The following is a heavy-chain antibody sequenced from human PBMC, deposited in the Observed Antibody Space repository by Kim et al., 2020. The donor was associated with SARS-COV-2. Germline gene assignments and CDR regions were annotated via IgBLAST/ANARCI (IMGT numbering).Heavy chain of an antibody. CDR1: GFFVSTNY. V-gene: IGHV3-66*01. J-gene: IGHJ1*01. CDR3: AVSRNY. CDR2: VYTRGDI. Sequence: GGSLRLSCAGSGFFVSTNYMSWVRQAPGKGLEWVSVVYTRGDIYYADSVKGRFTTARQFSKDTVYLEMNNRRTEDTGAYYCAVSRNYWGQGTLVTAPS.